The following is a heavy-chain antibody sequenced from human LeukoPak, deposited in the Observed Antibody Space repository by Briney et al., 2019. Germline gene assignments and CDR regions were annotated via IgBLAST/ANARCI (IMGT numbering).Heavy chain of an antibody. D-gene: IGHD3-16*01. J-gene: IGHJ6*02. CDR2: IKPNSGVT. V-gene: IGHV1-2*02. CDR1: GYTFSGDY. CDR3: AREARSHRGGYYYGLDV. Sequence: EASVKVSCKASGYTFSGDYIHWVRQAPGQGLEWMGWIKPNSGVTNYAQKFQGRVTLTTDTSISAAYMELSSVISDDTAVYYCAREARSHRGGYYYGLDVWGQGTTVTVSS.